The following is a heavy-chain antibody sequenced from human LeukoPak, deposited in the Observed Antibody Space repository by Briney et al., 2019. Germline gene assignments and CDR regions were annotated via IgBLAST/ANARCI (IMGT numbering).Heavy chain of an antibody. D-gene: IGHD5-24*01. CDR1: GRSFCRYY. Sequence: PSETLSLTCAVYGRSFCRYYWSWLRQSPGKGLEGIAEIDHRGDTNYKPSVKSRVTISVDTSKNQFSLKVRSLSAADTAVYSCARGATISETGYFDFWGQGTLVTVSS. CDR2: IDHRGDT. CDR3: ARGATISETGYFDF. V-gene: IGHV4-34*01. J-gene: IGHJ4*03.